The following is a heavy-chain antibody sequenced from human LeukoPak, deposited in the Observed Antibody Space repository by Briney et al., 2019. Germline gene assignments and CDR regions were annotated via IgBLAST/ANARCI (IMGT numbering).Heavy chain of an antibody. D-gene: IGHD3-10*01. V-gene: IGHV4-39*01. Sequence: SETLSLTCTVSGGSISSSSYYWGWIRQPPGKGLEWIGSIYYSGSTYYNPSLKSRVTISVDTSKNQFSLKLSSVTAADTAVYYCARVSGRRITMVRPPLQHAFDIWGQGTMVTVSS. CDR1: GGSISSSSYY. J-gene: IGHJ3*02. CDR3: ARVSGRRITMVRPPLQHAFDI. CDR2: IYYSGST.